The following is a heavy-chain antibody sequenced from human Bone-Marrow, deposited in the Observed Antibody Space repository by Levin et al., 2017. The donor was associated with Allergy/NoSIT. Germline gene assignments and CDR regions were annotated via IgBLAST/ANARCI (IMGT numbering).Heavy chain of an antibody. CDR3: ARVRGDYDWGMYYFDS. CDR1: GFTFSNVW. V-gene: IGHV3-15*01. Sequence: GESLKISCAVSGFTFSNVWMTWVRQAPGKGLEWVGHIKRRTDGGTTDYATPVKDRFSISRDDSKNMLYLQMNSLRIEDTAVYYCARVRGDYDWGMYYFDSWGQGTLVTVSS. CDR2: IKRRTDGGTT. J-gene: IGHJ4*02. D-gene: IGHD3-16*01.